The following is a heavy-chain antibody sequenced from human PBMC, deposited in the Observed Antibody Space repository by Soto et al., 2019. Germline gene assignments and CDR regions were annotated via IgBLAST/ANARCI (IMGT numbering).Heavy chain of an antibody. CDR2: ISSSSSTI. V-gene: IGHV3-48*02. CDR3: ARDGKYYYDSSGYYPYYYYGMDV. D-gene: IGHD3-22*01. Sequence: EVQLVESGGGLVQPGGSLRLSCAASGLTFSSYSMNWVRQAPGKGLEWVSYISSSSSTIYYADSVKGRFTISRDNAKNSMYLQMNSLRDEDTAVYYCARDGKYYYDSSGYYPYYYYGMDVWGQGTTVTVSS. CDR1: GLTFSSYS. J-gene: IGHJ6*02.